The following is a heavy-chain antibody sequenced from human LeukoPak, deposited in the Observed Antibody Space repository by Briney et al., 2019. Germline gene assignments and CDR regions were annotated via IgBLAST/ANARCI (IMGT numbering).Heavy chain of an antibody. CDR2: ISSSGST. CDR1: GDSISSGDYY. Sequence: PSQTLSLTCTVSGDSISSGDYYWSWIRQPAGKGLEWIGRISSSGSTNYNPSLKSRVTISVDTSKNQFSLKLSSVTAADTAVYYCARAGYGVADSDWFDPWGQGTLVTVSS. V-gene: IGHV4-61*02. D-gene: IGHD4-17*01. CDR3: ARAGYGVADSDWFDP. J-gene: IGHJ5*02.